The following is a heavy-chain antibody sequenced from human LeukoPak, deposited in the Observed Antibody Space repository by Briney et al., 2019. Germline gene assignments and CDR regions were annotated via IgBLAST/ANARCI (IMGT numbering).Heavy chain of an antibody. Sequence: SETLSLTCTVSGGSISSYYWSWIRQPPGKGLEWIGYIYYSGSTNYNPSLKSRVTISVDTSKNQFSLKLSPVTAADTAVYYCARQLERRYYFDYWGQGTLVTVSS. CDR3: ARQLERRYYFDY. CDR2: IYYSGST. D-gene: IGHD1-1*01. J-gene: IGHJ4*02. CDR1: GGSISSYY. V-gene: IGHV4-59*01.